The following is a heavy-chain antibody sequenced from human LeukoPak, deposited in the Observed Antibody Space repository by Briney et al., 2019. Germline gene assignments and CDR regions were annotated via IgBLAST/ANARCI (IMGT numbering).Heavy chain of an antibody. CDR3: ARSDLEHSSSWHNLNDY. V-gene: IGHV3-30*01. D-gene: IGHD6-13*01. CDR2: ISYDGSNK. CDR1: GFTFSSYA. J-gene: IGHJ4*02. Sequence: SGGSLRLSCAASGFTFSSYAMSWVRQAPGKGLEWVAVISYDGSNKYYADSVKGRFTISRDNSKNTLYLQMNSLRAEDTAVYYCARSDLEHSSSWHNLNDYWGQGTLVTVSS.